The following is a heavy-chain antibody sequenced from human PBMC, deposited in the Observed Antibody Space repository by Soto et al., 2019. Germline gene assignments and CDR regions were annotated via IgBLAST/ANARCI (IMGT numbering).Heavy chain of an antibody. V-gene: IGHV4-4*07. J-gene: IGHJ4*02. Sequence: PSETLSLTCPVSGGSISRYYWNWIRQSAGKGLEWIGRIHTSGSTNYNPSLKSRVTMSVDASKKRFSLNLRSVTAADTAVYYCTRGVIAARSYYFDYWGQGALVTVSS. CDR3: TRGVIAARSYYFDY. CDR2: IHTSGST. CDR1: GGSISRYY. D-gene: IGHD6-6*01.